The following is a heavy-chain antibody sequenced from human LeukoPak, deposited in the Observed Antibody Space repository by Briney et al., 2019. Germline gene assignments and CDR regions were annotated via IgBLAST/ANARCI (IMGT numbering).Heavy chain of an antibody. CDR3: ARWVERDIVVVPAAIHAFDI. CDR1: GHTFTGYY. Sequence: ASVKVSCKASGHTFTGYYMHWVRQAPGQGLEWMGWINPNSGGTNYAQKFQGRVTMTRDTSISTAYMELSRLRSDDTAVYYCARWVERDIVVVPAAIHAFDIWGQGTMVTVSS. CDR2: INPNSGGT. D-gene: IGHD2-2*02. V-gene: IGHV1-2*02. J-gene: IGHJ3*02.